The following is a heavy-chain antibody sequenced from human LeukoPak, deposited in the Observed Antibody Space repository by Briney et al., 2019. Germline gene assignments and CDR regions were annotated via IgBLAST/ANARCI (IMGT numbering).Heavy chain of an antibody. Sequence: PGGSLRLSCAASGFTFSSYWMSWVRQAPGKGLEWVANIEQDGSEKYYVDSVKGRFAISRDNANSSLYLQMNSLRAEDTAVYYCASMIWGAGFDYWGRGTLVTVSS. CDR1: GFTFSSYW. D-gene: IGHD3-16*01. V-gene: IGHV3-7*01. J-gene: IGHJ4*02. CDR3: ASMIWGAGFDY. CDR2: IEQDGSEK.